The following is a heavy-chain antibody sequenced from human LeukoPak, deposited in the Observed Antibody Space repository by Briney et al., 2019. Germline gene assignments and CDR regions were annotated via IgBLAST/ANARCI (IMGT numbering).Heavy chain of an antibody. CDR3: ARVGFSMATSPQEMTPDDY. J-gene: IGHJ4*02. Sequence: SVSLSYKASGGTFSIYSISWVRQAPGQGREGMGGIIPIFGTANYAQKLQGRVTITADESTSTAYVELSSLTSEDTAVYYCARVGFSMATSPQEMTPDDYWGQGTLVTVSS. D-gene: IGHD5-24*01. V-gene: IGHV1-69*13. CDR2: IIPIFGTA. CDR1: GGTFSIYS.